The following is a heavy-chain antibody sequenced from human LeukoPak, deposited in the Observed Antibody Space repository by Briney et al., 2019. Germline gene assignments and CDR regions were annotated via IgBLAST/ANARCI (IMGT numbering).Heavy chain of an antibody. CDR3: ARNTGGTLTL. J-gene: IGHJ4*02. Sequence: GESLKISCTGSGYTFTDHGASWVRRMPGKGLEWMGRIDPSDSYTQYIPSLQGHVTISTDKSISTAYLQWSSLKASDTAIYYCARNTGGTLTLWGQGTLVTVSS. CDR2: IDPSDSYT. CDR1: GYTFTDHG. V-gene: IGHV5-10-1*01. D-gene: IGHD1-14*01.